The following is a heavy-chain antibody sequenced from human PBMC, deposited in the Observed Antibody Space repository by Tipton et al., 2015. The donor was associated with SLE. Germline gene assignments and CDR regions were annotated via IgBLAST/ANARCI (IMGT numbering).Heavy chain of an antibody. CDR1: GGSISSYY. Sequence: TLSLTCTVSGGSISSYYWSWIRQPPGKGLEWIGYIYYGGSTNYNPSLKSRVTISVDTSKNQFSLKLSSVTAADTAVYYCARGVGSGSPLDYWGQGTLVTVSS. V-gene: IGHV4-59*01. CDR2: IYYGGST. D-gene: IGHD1-26*01. J-gene: IGHJ4*02. CDR3: ARGVGSGSPLDY.